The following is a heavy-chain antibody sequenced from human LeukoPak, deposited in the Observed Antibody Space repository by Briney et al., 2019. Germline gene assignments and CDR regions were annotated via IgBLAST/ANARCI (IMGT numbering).Heavy chain of an antibody. V-gene: IGHV5-51*01. D-gene: IGHD2-15*01. Sequence: GESLKISCKGSGYSFTSYWIGWVRQMPGKGLEWMGIIYPGDSDTRYSPSFQGQVTISADKSISTTYLQWSSLKASDTAMYYCARSTLGYCSGGSCYGPTYYYGMDVWGQGTTVTVSS. CDR3: ARSTLGYCSGGSCYGPTYYYGMDV. CDR1: GYSFTSYW. J-gene: IGHJ6*02. CDR2: IYPGDSDT.